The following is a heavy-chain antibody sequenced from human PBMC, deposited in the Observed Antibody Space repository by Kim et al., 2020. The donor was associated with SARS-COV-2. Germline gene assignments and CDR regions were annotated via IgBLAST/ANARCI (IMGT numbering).Heavy chain of an antibody. CDR3: ARENFWSGYYTGIRAPLGY. J-gene: IGHJ4*02. D-gene: IGHD3-3*01. CDR1: GYTFTSYY. Sequence: ASVKVSCKASGYTFTSYYMHWVRQAPGQGLEWMGIINPSGGSTSYAQKFQGRVTMTRDTSTSTVYMELSSLRSEDTAVYYCARENFWSGYYTGIRAPLGYWGQGTLVTVSS. CDR2: INPSGGST. V-gene: IGHV1-46*01.